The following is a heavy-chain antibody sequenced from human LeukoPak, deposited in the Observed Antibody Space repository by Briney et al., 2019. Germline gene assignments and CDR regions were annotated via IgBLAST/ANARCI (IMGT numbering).Heavy chain of an antibody. CDR2: ISGSGGST. J-gene: IGHJ2*01. Sequence: PGGYLRLSCAASGFTFSSYAMSWLRQAPGKELEWVSAISGSGGSTYYADSVKGRFTISRDNSKNTLYLQMNSLRAEDTAVYYCAKEPDYYYDSSAWYFDLWGRGTLVTVSS. CDR3: AKEPDYYYDSSAWYFDL. V-gene: IGHV3-23*01. CDR1: GFTFSSYA. D-gene: IGHD3-22*01.